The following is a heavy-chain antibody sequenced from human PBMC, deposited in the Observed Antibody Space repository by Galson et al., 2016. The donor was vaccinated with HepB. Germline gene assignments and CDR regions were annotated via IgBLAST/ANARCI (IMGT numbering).Heavy chain of an antibody. D-gene: IGHD3-10*01. J-gene: IGHJ3*02. CDR3: ARRGVLGPTGRGFDI. CDR1: GFTFSTFT. CDR2: ISSSSHYI. Sequence: SLRLSCAASGFTFSTFTLHWVRQAPGKGLQWVSSISSSSHYIYYAGSVQGRFTISIDNAKSSLYLQIESLTTEDTALYYCARRGVLGPTGRGFDIWGQGTLVTVSS. V-gene: IGHV3-21*01.